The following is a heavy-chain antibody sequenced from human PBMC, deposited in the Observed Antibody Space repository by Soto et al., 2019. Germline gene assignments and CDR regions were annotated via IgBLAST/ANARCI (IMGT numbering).Heavy chain of an antibody. CDR3: AKEATVRASAWFDH. CDR1: GFTFSNYG. J-gene: IGHJ5*02. Sequence: QVQLVESGGGVVQPGRSLRLSCVASGFTFSNYGMQWVRQAPGKGMEWVAVVAHDGTVQYYLDSVKGRFTISRDNSRDTVYLQMNSLRVEDAAVYYCAKEATVRASAWFDHWGQGTLVTVSS. CDR2: VAHDGTVQ. V-gene: IGHV3-30*18. D-gene: IGHD2-2*01.